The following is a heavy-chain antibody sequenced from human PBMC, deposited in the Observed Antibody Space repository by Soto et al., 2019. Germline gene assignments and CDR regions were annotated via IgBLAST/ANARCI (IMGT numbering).Heavy chain of an antibody. D-gene: IGHD4-17*01. Sequence: DSVKVSCKASGYTFTSYAMHWVRQAPGQRHEWMGWINAGNGNTKYSQKFQGIVTITRDTSASTAYMELSSLRSKNTAVYYCARDPDYGDYGTSPADDYWGQGTLVTVSS. CDR1: GYTFTSYA. CDR3: ARDPDYGDYGTSPADDY. J-gene: IGHJ4*02. CDR2: INAGNGNT. V-gene: IGHV1-3*01.